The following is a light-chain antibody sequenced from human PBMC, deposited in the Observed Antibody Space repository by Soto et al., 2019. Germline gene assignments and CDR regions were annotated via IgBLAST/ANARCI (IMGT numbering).Light chain of an antibody. V-gene: IGLV2-18*02. J-gene: IGLJ1*01. CDR3: SSHTTSSTYV. Sequence: QSVLTQPPSVSGPPGQSVAISCTGTSSDVGNYNRVSWYQQPPGTAPRLMIYDVSNRPSGVPDRFSGSKSGNTASLTISGLQADDEADYYCSSHTTSSTYVFGTGTNVTV. CDR1: SSDVGNYNR. CDR2: DVS.